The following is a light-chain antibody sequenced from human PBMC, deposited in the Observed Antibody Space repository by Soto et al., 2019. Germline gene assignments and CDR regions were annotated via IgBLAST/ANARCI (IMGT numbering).Light chain of an antibody. V-gene: IGLV2-14*03. CDR2: DAT. Sequence: SVLTRPASVSGCPGQSITISWTGTSSDVGGYNYVSWYQQHPGRAPKLIIYDATNRPSGISNRFSGSKSVNTASLTISGLQSDAPADYCCIALTSMDTSVF. CDR1: SSDVGGYNY. J-gene: IGLJ7*01. CDR3: IALTSMDTSV.